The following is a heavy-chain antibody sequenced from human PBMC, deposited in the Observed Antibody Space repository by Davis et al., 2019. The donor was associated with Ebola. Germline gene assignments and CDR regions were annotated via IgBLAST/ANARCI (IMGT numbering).Heavy chain of an antibody. CDR3: ARHEGFWSGHFDH. J-gene: IGHJ4*02. D-gene: IGHD3-3*01. Sequence: GESLKIPCTASAFPLDKYAMSWVRQAPGKGLEWVASIGGSGLNAFYTNSVKGRFTISRDNSRNTVYLQMSNLRAEDTAVYYCARHEGFWSGHFDHWGRGSRVTVSS. CDR1: AFPLDKYA. V-gene: IGHV3-23*01. CDR2: IGGSGLNA.